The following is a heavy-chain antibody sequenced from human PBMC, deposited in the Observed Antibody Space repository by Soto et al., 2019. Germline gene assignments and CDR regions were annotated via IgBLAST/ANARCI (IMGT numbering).Heavy chain of an antibody. CDR2: ISGSGGST. Sequence: PGGSLRLSCAASGFTFSSYAMSWVRQAPGKGLEWVSAISGSGGSTYYADSVKGRFTISRDNSKNTLYLQMNSLRVEDTAVYYCAKGALGYCSGGSCYPPRFDYWGQGTLVTVSS. J-gene: IGHJ4*02. D-gene: IGHD2-15*01. CDR1: GFTFSSYA. V-gene: IGHV3-23*01. CDR3: AKGALGYCSGGSCYPPRFDY.